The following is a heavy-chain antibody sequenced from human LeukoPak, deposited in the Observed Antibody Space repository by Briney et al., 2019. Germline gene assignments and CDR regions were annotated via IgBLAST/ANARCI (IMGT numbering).Heavy chain of an antibody. V-gene: IGHV3-30*03. D-gene: IGHD6-6*01. J-gene: IGHJ6*04. CDR1: GFTFSSYG. CDR2: ISCDGSNK. Sequence: GGSLRLSCAASGFTFSSYGMHWVRQAPGKGLEWVAVISCDGSNKYYADSVKGRFTISRDNSKNTLYLRMNSLRAEDTAVYYCARTIAARPLDVWGKGTTVTVSS. CDR3: ARTIAARPLDV.